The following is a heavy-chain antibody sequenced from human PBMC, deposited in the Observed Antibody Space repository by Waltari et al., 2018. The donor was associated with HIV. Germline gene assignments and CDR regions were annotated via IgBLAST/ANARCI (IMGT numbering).Heavy chain of an antibody. CDR1: GFNITSYG. CDR3: SKDSLSGLLG. CDR2: IWFDGTYK. V-gene: IGHV3-33*06. Sequence: QVQLVESGGGVVQPGMSLRLSCEASGFNITSYGMHWVRQAPGKGLEWVAIIWFDGTYKYYADSVRGRFTISRDNSKNTLYLQMNSLRVDDTAIYYCSKDSLSGLLGWGQGTLVTVS. J-gene: IGHJ4*02. D-gene: IGHD2-8*02.